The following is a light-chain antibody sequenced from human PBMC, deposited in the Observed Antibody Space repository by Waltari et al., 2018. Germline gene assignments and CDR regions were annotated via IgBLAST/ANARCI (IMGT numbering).Light chain of an antibody. Sequence: VLTQSPGTLSLSPGERATLSCRASQSISKYLVWYQQRPGLAPRLLIYAGSTRAAGIPDRFSGSGYGTDFTLTISRLEPEDFAMYYCQNHERLPATFGQGTKVEFK. CDR2: AGS. CDR3: QNHERLPAT. V-gene: IGKV3-20*01. J-gene: IGKJ1*01. CDR1: QSISKY.